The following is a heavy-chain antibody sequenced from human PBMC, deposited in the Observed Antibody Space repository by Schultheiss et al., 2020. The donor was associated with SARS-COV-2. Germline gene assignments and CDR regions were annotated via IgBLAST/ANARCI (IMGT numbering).Heavy chain of an antibody. CDR1: GGSISSSNW. CDR3: ARGRKKLVGYYYYGMDV. J-gene: IGHJ6*02. D-gene: IGHD6-13*01. V-gene: IGHV4-4*02. Sequence: SETLSLTCAVSGGSISSSNWWSWVRQPPGKGLEWIGEIYHSGSTNYNPSLKSRVTISVDTSKNQFSLKLSSVTAADTAVYYCARGRKKLVGYYYYGMDVWGQGTTVTVSS. CDR2: IYHSGST.